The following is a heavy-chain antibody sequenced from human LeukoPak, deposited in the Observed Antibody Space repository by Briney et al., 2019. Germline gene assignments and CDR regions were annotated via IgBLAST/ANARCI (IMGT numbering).Heavy chain of an antibody. CDR2: ISSSSSYI. V-gene: IGHV3-21*01. CDR1: GFTLSTYT. J-gene: IGHJ6*03. Sequence: GGSPRLSCAASGFTLSTYTMNWVRQAPGKGLEWVSSISSSSSYIYYADSVKGRFTISRDDAKNSLSLQMNSLRAEDTAVYYCARSGIKMVRGVIIKSPYHMDVWGKGTTVTVSS. D-gene: IGHD3-10*01. CDR3: ARSGIKMVRGVIIKSPYHMDV.